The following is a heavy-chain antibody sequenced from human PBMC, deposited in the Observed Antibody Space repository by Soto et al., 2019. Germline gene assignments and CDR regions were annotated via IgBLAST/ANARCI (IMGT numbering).Heavy chain of an antibody. J-gene: IGHJ5*02. CDR1: GYSLTSYW. CDR3: ARHVLATLYNWFDP. Sequence: GESLKISCKGSGYSLTSYWIGWVRQMPGKGLEWMGIIYPGDSDTRYSPSFQGQVTISADKSISTAYLQWSSLKASDTAMYYCARHVLATLYNWFDPLCQGTLVTVSS. V-gene: IGHV5-51*01. D-gene: IGHD5-12*01. CDR2: IYPGDSDT.